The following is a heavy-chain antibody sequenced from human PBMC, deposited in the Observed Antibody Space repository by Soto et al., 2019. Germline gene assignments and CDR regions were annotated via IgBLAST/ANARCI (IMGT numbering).Heavy chain of an antibody. CDR3: ARITQGDYFWFDP. J-gene: IGHJ5*02. CDR2: IDWDDGK. CDR1: GFSLTTSGMC. Sequence: SGPTLVNPTQTPTLTCSFSGFSLTTSGMCVGWIRQPPGNALEWLALIDWDDGKFYSPSLKTRLTISKDTSKNQVVLTMTNMDPVDTATYFCARITQGDYFWFDPWGPGTLVTVSS. D-gene: IGHD4-17*01. V-gene: IGHV2-70*01.